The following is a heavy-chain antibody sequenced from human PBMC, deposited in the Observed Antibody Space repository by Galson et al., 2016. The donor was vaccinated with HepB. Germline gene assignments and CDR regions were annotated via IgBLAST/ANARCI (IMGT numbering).Heavy chain of an antibody. D-gene: IGHD2-2*02. V-gene: IGHV3-74*01. Sequence: SLRLSCAASGFNFRNYWMHWVRQTPEKGLVWVSRINFEGGLITYADSVRGRFTISRDNAKNTLYLHMNGLRAEDTAVYYCARPQYTDSWYDYWGQGTLVTVSS. CDR2: INFEGGLI. CDR1: GFNFRNYW. J-gene: IGHJ4*02. CDR3: ARPQYTDSWYDY.